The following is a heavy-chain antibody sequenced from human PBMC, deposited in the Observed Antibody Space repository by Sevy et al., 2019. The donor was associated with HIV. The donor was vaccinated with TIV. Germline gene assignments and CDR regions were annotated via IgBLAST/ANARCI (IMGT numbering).Heavy chain of an antibody. CDR2: IHSGGKI. V-gene: IGHV3-53*01. CDR1: GFSVSSNY. CDR3: AREDIVLGEDNYYGIDV. D-gene: IGHD2-15*01. Sequence: GGSLRLSCAASGFSVSSNYMSWVRQAPGKGPEWVSVIHSGGKISYADYVQGGFTISRDNSKNTLYLQMNSLRAEDTAVYYCAREDIVLGEDNYYGIDVWGQGTTVTVSS. J-gene: IGHJ6*02.